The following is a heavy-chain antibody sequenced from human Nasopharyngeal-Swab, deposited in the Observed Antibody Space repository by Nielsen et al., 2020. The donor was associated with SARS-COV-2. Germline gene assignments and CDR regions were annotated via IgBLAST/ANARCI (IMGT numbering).Heavy chain of an antibody. Sequence: ASVKVSCKASGYTFSDYSVHWVRQVPGQGLEWMGWINPRNGDTNYAQKFRGRLTMLRDTSMSTVYMGLKGLTSADTAVYFCTRVHRVSVSISGVEVLTPCGVDVWGQGTTVTVSS. J-gene: IGHJ6*02. CDR3: TRVHRVSVSISGVEVLTPCGVDV. CDR1: GYTFSDYS. D-gene: IGHD3-3*01. V-gene: IGHV1-2*02. CDR2: INPRNGDT.